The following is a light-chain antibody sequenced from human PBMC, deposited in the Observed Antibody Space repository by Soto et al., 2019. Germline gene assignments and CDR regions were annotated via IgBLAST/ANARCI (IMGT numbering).Light chain of an antibody. CDR3: QQYGSSPVT. Sequence: EIVLTQSPGTLSLSPGERATLSCRASQTVSTNFLAWYQQKPGQAPSLLIYGASSRATGIPHRFSGSGSGTDFTLTITRLEPEDFAVYYCQQYGSSPVTFGQGTKVEIK. V-gene: IGKV3-20*01. CDR1: QTVSTNF. CDR2: GAS. J-gene: IGKJ1*01.